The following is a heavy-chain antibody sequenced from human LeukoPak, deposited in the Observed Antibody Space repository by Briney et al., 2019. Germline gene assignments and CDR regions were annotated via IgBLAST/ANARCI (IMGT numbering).Heavy chain of an antibody. CDR3: ARAFADGYNSSPFDY. J-gene: IGHJ4*02. D-gene: IGHD5-24*01. Sequence: RGSLRLSCAASGFTFSSYSMNWVRQAPGKGLEWVSSISSSSSYIYYADSVKGRFTISRDNAKNSLYLQMNSLRAEDTAVYYCARAFADGYNSSPFDYWGQGTLVTVSS. CDR2: ISSSSSYI. V-gene: IGHV3-21*01. CDR1: GFTFSSYS.